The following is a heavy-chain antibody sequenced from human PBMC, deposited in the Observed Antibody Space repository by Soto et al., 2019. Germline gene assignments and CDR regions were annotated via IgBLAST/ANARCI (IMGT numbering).Heavy chain of an antibody. CDR3: ARAPSWYSFDY. D-gene: IGHD6-13*01. Sequence: ASVKVSCTASGYTFTSYAMHWVRQAPGQRLEWMGWINAGNANTKYSQKFQGRVTFTRDTSASTAYMELSSLRSEDTAVYYCARAPSWYSFDYWGQGTLVTVSS. CDR1: GYTFTSYA. CDR2: INAGNANT. V-gene: IGHV1-3*01. J-gene: IGHJ4*02.